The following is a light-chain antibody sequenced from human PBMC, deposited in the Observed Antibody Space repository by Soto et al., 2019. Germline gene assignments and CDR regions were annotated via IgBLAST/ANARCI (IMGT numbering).Light chain of an antibody. Sequence: QSVLTQPASVSGSPGQSITISCTGTSSDVGRYNYVSWYQHHPGKAPKLMIYEVNNRPSGVSNRFSGSKSGNTASLTISGLQAEDEADYYCCSYAGSYTPLYVFGTGTKVTVL. CDR1: SSDVGRYNY. J-gene: IGLJ1*01. V-gene: IGLV2-14*01. CDR2: EVN. CDR3: CSYAGSYTPLYV.